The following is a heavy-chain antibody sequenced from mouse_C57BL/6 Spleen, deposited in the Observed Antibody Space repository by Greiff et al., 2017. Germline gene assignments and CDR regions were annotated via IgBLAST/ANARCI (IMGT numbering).Heavy chain of an antibody. D-gene: IGHD1-2*01. CDR3: AREPTARYFGV. CDR1: GYAFSSSW. Sequence: LEESGPELVKPGASVKISCKASGYAFSSSWLNWVKQRPGKGLEWIGRIYPGDGDPNYNGKFKGKATLPADKSSSTAYMQPSSLTSEDSAVCFCAREPTARYFGVWGTGTTVTVCS. CDR2: IYPGDGDP. J-gene: IGHJ1*03. V-gene: IGHV1-82*01.